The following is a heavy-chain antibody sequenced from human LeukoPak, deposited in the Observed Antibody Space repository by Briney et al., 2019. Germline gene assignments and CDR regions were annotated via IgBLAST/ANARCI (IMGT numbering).Heavy chain of an antibody. D-gene: IGHD3-9*01. J-gene: IGHJ4*02. CDR3: ARKPRKNYDILTGYYAYYFDY. V-gene: IGHV3-30-3*01. Sequence: GRSLRLSCAASGFTFSSYAMHWVRQAPGKGLEWVAVISYDGSNKYYADSVKGRFTISRDNSKNTLYLQMNSLRAEDTAVYYCARKPRKNYDILTGYYAYYFDYWGQGTLVTVSS. CDR2: ISYDGSNK. CDR1: GFTFSSYA.